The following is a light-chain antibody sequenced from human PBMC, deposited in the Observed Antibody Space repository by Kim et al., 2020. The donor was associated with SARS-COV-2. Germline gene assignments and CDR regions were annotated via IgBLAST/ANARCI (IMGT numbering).Light chain of an antibody. CDR1: QSVSSY. CDR2: DAS. J-gene: IGKJ5*01. CDR3: QQRSNWPIT. Sequence: LSPGESATLSCRAGQSVSSYLAWYQQKPGQAPRLLIYDASNRATGIPARFSGSGSGTDFTLTISSLEPEDFAVYYCQQRSNWPITFGQGTRLEIK. V-gene: IGKV3-11*01.